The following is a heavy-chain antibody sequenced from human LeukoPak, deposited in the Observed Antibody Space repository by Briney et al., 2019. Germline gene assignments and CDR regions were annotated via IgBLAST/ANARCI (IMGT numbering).Heavy chain of an antibody. CDR2: IYYSGST. CDR1: GGSISSGGYS. CDR3: ARGKSYSTILSMVRGVPRPSYYFDY. Sequence: PSETLSLTCAVSGGSISSGGYSWSWIRQPPGKGLEWIGYIYYSGSTYYNPSLKSRVTMSVDTSKNQFSLKLSSVTAADTAVYYCARGKSYSTILSMVRGVPRPSYYFDYWGQGTLVTVSS. V-gene: IGHV4-30-4*07. D-gene: IGHD3-10*01. J-gene: IGHJ4*02.